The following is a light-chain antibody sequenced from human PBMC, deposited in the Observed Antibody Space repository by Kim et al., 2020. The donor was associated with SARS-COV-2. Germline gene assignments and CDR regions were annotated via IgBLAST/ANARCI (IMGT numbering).Light chain of an antibody. CDR3: SAWDSSINEWV. CDR2: RNN. V-gene: IGLV10-54*01. CDR1: SNDVGNEG. Sequence: QAGLTQPPSVSKGLGQTATVTCTGNSNDVGNEGAAWLRQRQGHPPTLLSYRNNDRPSGISERLSTSRSGDTASLTITGLQPEDEADYYCSAWDSSINEWVFGGGTQLTVL. J-gene: IGLJ3*02.